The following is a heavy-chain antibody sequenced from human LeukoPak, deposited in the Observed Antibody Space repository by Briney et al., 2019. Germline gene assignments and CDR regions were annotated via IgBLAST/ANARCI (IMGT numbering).Heavy chain of an antibody. CDR1: GFTFSSYA. V-gene: IGHV3-64D*09. CDR2: ISSSGGST. J-gene: IGHJ4*02. CDR3: VKERSGGFFDY. Sequence: PGGSLRLSCSASGFTFSSYAMHWVRQAPGKGLEYASAISSSGGSTYYADLVKGRFTIPRDNSKNTLYLQMSSLRPEDTAVYFCVKERSGGFFDYWGQGTLVTVSS. D-gene: IGHD1-26*01.